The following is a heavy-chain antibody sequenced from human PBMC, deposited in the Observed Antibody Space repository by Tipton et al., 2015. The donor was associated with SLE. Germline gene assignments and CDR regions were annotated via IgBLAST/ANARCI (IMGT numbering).Heavy chain of an antibody. CDR1: GFTFSSYG. D-gene: IGHD2-15*01. V-gene: IGHV3-33*01. CDR3: AREWYDAFDI. Sequence: LSLTCAASGFTFSSYGMHWVRQAPGKGLEWVAVIWYDGSNKYYADSVKGRFTISRDNSKNTLYLQMNSLRAEDTAVYYCAREWYDAFDIWGQGTMVTVSS. CDR2: IWYDGSNK. J-gene: IGHJ3*02.